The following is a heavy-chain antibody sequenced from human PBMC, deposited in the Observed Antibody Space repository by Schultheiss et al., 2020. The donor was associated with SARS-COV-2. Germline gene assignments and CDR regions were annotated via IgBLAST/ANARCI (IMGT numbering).Heavy chain of an antibody. CDR2: ISGSSSTM. CDR1: GFTFSSYA. V-gene: IGHV3-48*04. Sequence: GGSLRLSCAASGFTFSSYAMSWVRQAPGKGLEWVSAISGSSSTMFYADSVKGRFTISRDNAKNSLYLQMNSLRAEDTAVYYCARAPPYCGGDCYSDWGQGTLVTVSS. CDR3: ARAPPYCGGDCYSD. D-gene: IGHD2-21*02. J-gene: IGHJ4*02.